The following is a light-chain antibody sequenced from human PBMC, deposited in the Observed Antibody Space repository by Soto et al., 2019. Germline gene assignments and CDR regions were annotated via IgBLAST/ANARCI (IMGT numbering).Light chain of an antibody. V-gene: IGLV1-40*01. J-gene: IGLJ3*02. CDR1: SSHIGATYD. CDR2: GNS. Sequence: QAVVTQPPSVSGAPGQRVTISCAGSSSHIGATYDIHWYQQLPGAAPRTLIYGNSNRPSGVPDRFAGSKSGPSASLAIIGLRVGDAGFWHWQAFDNTPSASRVFGGGTQLTVL. CDR3: QAFDNTPSASRV.